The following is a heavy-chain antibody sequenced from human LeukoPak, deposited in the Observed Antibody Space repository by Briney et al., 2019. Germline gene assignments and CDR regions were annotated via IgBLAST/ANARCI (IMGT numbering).Heavy chain of an antibody. CDR1: GGSISSSSYY. V-gene: IGHV4-39*02. CDR2: IYYNGST. J-gene: IGHJ4*02. Sequence: SETLSLTCTVSGGSISSSSYYWGWIRQPPGKGLEWIGSIYYNGSTYYNPSLKSRVTISVDTSKNQFSLKLSSVTAADTAVYYCARDGGGSPFGYWGQGTLVTVSS. CDR3: ARDGGGSPFGY. D-gene: IGHD2-15*01.